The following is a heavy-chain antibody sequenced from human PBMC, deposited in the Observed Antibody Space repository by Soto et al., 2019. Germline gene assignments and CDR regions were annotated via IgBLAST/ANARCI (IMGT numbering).Heavy chain of an antibody. CDR1: GFTFSSYD. CDR3: ARRGANYYFDY. D-gene: IGHD3-10*01. V-gene: IGHV3-13*01. Sequence: GGSLRLSCAASGFTFSSYDMHWVRQATGKGLEWVSAIGTAGDTYYPGSVKGRFTISRENAKNSLYLQMNSLRAGDTAVYYCARRGANYYFDYWGQGTLVTVSS. CDR2: IGTAGDT. J-gene: IGHJ4*02.